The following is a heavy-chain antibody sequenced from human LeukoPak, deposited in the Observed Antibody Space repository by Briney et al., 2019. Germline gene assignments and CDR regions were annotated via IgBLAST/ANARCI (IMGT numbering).Heavy chain of an antibody. CDR1: GGTFSSYA. V-gene: IGHV1-69*13. J-gene: IGHJ4*02. CDR2: IIPIFGTA. Sequence: ASVKASCKASGGTFSSYAISWVRQAPGQGLEWMGGIIPIFGTANYAQKFQGRVTITADESTSTAYVELSSLRSEDTAVYYCARGGCSSTSCYDYWGQGTLVTVSS. CDR3: ARGGCSSTSCYDY. D-gene: IGHD2-2*01.